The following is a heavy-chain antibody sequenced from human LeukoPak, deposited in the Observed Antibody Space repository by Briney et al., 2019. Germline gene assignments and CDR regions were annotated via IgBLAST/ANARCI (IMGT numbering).Heavy chain of an antibody. D-gene: IGHD2-15*01. Sequence: SETLSLTCTVSGGSISSGDYYWSWIRQPPGKGLEWIGYIYYSGSTYYNPSLKSRVTISVDTSKNQFSLKLSSVTAADTAVYYCARHSVVAAYFDYWGQGTLVTVSS. CDR2: IYYSGST. CDR1: GGSISSGDYY. CDR3: ARHSVVAAYFDY. J-gene: IGHJ4*02. V-gene: IGHV4-30-4*08.